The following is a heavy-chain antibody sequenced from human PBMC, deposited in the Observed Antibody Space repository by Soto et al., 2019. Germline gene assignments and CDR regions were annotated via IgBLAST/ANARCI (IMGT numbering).Heavy chain of an antibody. D-gene: IGHD6-13*01. V-gene: IGHV3-33*01. Sequence: GSLRLSCAASGFTFSSYGMHWVRQAPGKGLEWVAVIWYDGSNKYYADSVKGRFTISRDNSKNTLYLQMNSLRAEDTAVYYCAREEYSSSWFVYYGMDVWGQGTTVTVSS. CDR1: GFTFSSYG. J-gene: IGHJ6*02. CDR3: AREEYSSSWFVYYGMDV. CDR2: IWYDGSNK.